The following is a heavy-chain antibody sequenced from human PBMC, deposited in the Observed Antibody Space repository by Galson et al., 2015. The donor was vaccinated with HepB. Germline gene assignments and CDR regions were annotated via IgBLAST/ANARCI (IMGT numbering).Heavy chain of an antibody. J-gene: IGHJ5*02. Sequence: SETLSLTCTVSGGSISSYYWSWIRQPPGKGLEWIGYIYYSGNTNYNPSLKSRVTISVDTSKNQFSLKLSSVTAADTAVYYCARDLGYCSTTSCYPWFDPWGQGTPVTVSS. CDR1: GGSISSYY. V-gene: IGHV4-59*01. CDR2: IYYSGNT. CDR3: ARDLGYCSTTSCYPWFDP. D-gene: IGHD2-2*01.